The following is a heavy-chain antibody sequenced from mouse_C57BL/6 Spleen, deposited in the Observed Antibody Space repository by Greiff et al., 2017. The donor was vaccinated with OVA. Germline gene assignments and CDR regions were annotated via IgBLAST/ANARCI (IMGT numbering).Heavy chain of an antibody. Sequence: EVKLQESGEGLVKPGGSLKLSCAASGFTFSSYAMSWVRQTPEKRLEWIAYISSGGDYIYYADTVKGRFTISRDNARNTLYLQMSSLKSEDTAMYYCTREYGYDYFDYWGQGTSLTVSS. CDR1: GFTFSSYA. CDR3: TREYGYDYFDY. V-gene: IGHV5-9-1*02. J-gene: IGHJ2*02. D-gene: IGHD2-2*01. CDR2: ISSGGDYI.